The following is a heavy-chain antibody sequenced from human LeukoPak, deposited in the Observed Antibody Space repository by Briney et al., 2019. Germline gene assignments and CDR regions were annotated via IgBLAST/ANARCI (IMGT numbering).Heavy chain of an antibody. CDR2: ISGSGGRT. CDR1: GFTFSSYA. Sequence: GGSLRLSCAASGFTFSSYAMNWVRRTPGKGLEWVSTISGSGGRTFFADSVEGRFTISRDNSKNTLYLQMNSLRADDTAVYYCAKTIAVAGTEPFDSWGQGTLVTVSS. CDR3: AKTIAVAGTEPFDS. D-gene: IGHD6-19*01. V-gene: IGHV3-23*01. J-gene: IGHJ4*02.